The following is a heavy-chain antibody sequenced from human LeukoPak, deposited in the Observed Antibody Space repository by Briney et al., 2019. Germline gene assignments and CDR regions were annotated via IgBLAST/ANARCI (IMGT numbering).Heavy chain of an antibody. CDR3: ARDYYDSSGYQVFDY. J-gene: IGHJ4*02. D-gene: IGHD3-22*01. CDR2: IYTSGST. Sequence: TPSETLSLTCTVSGGSISSYYWSWIRQPAGKGLEWIGRIYTSGSTNYNPSLKSRVTMSVDTSKNQFSLKLSSETAADTAVYYCARDYYDSSGYQVFDYWGQGTLVTVSS. CDR1: GGSISSYY. V-gene: IGHV4-4*07.